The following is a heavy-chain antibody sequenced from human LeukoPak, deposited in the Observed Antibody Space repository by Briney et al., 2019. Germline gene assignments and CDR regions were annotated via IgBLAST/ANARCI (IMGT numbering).Heavy chain of an antibody. V-gene: IGHV1-46*01. Sequence: ASVKVSFQASGYTFTTYYMHWVRQAPGQGLVWMGLINPSGGGTRYAQKFQGRVTMTRDTSTSTVYMELSSLRSEDTAVYYCASGYKTVSVFDHWGQGTLVTVSS. D-gene: IGHD5-24*01. J-gene: IGHJ4*02. CDR1: GYTFTTYY. CDR3: ASGYKTVSVFDH. CDR2: INPSGGGT.